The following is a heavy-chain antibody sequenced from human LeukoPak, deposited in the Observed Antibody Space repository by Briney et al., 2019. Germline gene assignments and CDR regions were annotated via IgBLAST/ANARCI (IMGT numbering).Heavy chain of an antibody. J-gene: IGHJ4*02. CDR1: GFSFNNYA. CDR3: AKGAYDYIEIAYFDY. D-gene: IGHD5-12*01. CDR2: IIGSSGST. Sequence: GGPLRLSCVGSGFSFNNYAMNWVRQAPGKGVEGVSLIIGSSGSTFYADSVKGRFTIPRENEKNTLYLQMNSLRAEDTAVYYCAKGAYDYIEIAYFDYWGQGSLVTVSS. V-gene: IGHV3-23*01.